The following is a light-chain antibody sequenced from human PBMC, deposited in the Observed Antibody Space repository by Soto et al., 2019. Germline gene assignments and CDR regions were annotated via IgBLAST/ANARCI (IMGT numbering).Light chain of an antibody. CDR2: DAS. CDR3: QQRGS. CDR1: QSVSSY. J-gene: IGKJ4*01. Sequence: EIVLTQSPATLSLSPWERATLSCRASQSVSSYLAWYQQKPGQAPRLLLYDASNRATGIPARFSGSGAGTDFTLTISSLESDDVAVYYCQQRGSFGGGTKVDIK. V-gene: IGKV3-11*01.